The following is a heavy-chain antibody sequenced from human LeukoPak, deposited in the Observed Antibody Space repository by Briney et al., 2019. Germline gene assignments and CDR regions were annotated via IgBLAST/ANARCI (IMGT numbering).Heavy chain of an antibody. CDR2: IYYSGST. D-gene: IGHD2-15*01. Sequence: SQTLSLTCTVSGGSISSGGYYWSWIRQHPGKGLEWIGYIYYSGSTYYNPSLKSRVTISVDTSKNQFSLKLSSVTAADTAVYYCARATDLVVVAASVVAFDIWGQGTLVTVSS. CDR1: GGSISSGGYY. J-gene: IGHJ3*02. CDR3: ARATDLVVVAASVVAFDI. V-gene: IGHV4-31*03.